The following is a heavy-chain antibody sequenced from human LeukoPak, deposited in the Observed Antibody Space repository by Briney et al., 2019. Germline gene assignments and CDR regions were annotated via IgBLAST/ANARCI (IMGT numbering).Heavy chain of an antibody. Sequence: GASVKVSCKASGYTFTSYGISWVRQAPGQGLEWMGWISAYNGNTNYAQKLQGRVTMTTDTSTSTAYMELRSLRSDDTAVYYCARESLTGYYPPRWFDPWGQGTLVTVSS. CDR2: ISAYNGNT. J-gene: IGHJ5*02. CDR3: ARESLTGYYPPRWFDP. V-gene: IGHV1-18*01. CDR1: GYTFTSYG. D-gene: IGHD3-9*01.